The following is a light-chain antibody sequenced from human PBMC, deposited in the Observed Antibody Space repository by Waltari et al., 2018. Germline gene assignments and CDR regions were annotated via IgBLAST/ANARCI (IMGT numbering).Light chain of an antibody. CDR2: GAS. J-gene: IGKJ2*01. Sequence: DIVMTQSPDSLAVSLGERATINCKSSQSVFYSSKNKNYLAWYQQKPGQAPKLLIYGASTRGSGVPDRCSGSGSGTDFTLTISSLQAEDVAVYYCQQYYGNPRTFGQGTKLEIK. CDR3: QQYYGNPRT. V-gene: IGKV4-1*01. CDR1: QSVFYSSKNKNY.